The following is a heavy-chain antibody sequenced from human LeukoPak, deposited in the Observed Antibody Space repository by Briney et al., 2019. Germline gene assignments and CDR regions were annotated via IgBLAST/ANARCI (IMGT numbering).Heavy chain of an antibody. CDR3: AMALVYYDSSGYLVFDY. Sequence: SVKVSCKASGGTFSSYAISWVRQAPGQGLEWMGRIIPIFGTANYTQKFQGRVTITTDESTSTAYMELSSLRSEDTAVYYCAMALVYYDSSGYLVFDYWGQGTLVTVSS. J-gene: IGHJ4*02. V-gene: IGHV1-69*05. D-gene: IGHD3-22*01. CDR2: IIPIFGTA. CDR1: GGTFSSYA.